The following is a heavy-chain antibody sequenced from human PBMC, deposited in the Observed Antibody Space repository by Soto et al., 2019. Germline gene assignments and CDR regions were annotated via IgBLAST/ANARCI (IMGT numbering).Heavy chain of an antibody. CDR1: GYTFTSHD. D-gene: IGHD1-20*01. CDR3: ARASGGITYYYYMDV. CDR2: MNPNSGNT. Sequence: QVQLVQSGAEVKKPGASVKASCKASGYTFTSHDINWVRQATGQGLEWMGWMNPNSGNTGYAQKFQGRITMTRNTSISTAYMELSSLRSEDTAVYYCARASGGITYYYYMDVWGKGTTVTVSS. V-gene: IGHV1-8*01. J-gene: IGHJ6*03.